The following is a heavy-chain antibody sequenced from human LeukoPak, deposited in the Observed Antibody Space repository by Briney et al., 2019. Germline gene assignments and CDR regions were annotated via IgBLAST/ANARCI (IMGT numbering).Heavy chain of an antibody. CDR3: ASFSSRLGYYFDY. Sequence: SVKVSCKASGGTFSSYAISWVRQAPGQGLECMGRIIPIFGTANYAQKFQGRVTITTDESTSTAYMELSSLRSEDTAVYYCASFSSRLGYYFDYWGQGTLVTVSS. J-gene: IGHJ4*02. CDR1: GGTFSSYA. D-gene: IGHD6-6*01. CDR2: IIPIFGTA. V-gene: IGHV1-69*05.